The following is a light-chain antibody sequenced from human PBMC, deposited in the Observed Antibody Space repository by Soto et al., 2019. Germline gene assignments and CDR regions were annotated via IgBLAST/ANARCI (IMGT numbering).Light chain of an antibody. V-gene: IGLV1-51*01. CDR3: GTWDSSLSAGPYV. Sequence: QSVLTQPPSVSAAPGQKVTISCSGSSSNIRNNYVSWYQQLPGTAPKLLIYDNNKRPSGIPDRFSGSKSGTSATLGITGLQTGDEVDYYCGTWDSSLSAGPYVFGTGTKVTVL. CDR1: SSNIRNNY. CDR2: DNN. J-gene: IGLJ1*01.